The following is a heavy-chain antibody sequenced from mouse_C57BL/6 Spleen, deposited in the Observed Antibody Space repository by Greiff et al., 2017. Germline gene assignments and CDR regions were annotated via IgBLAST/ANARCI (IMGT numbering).Heavy chain of an antibody. CDR1: GYSFTDYN. D-gene: IGHD2-12*01. CDR3: ARPYSNDEGGFAY. J-gene: IGHJ3*01. Sequence: VQLQQSGPELVKPGASVKISCKASGYSFTDYNMNWVKQSTGKSLEWIGVINPNDGTTSYNQKFKGKATLTVDKSSSTAYMQLNSLTSEDSAVYCCARPYSNDEGGFAYWGQGTLVTVSA. CDR2: INPNDGTT. V-gene: IGHV1-39*01.